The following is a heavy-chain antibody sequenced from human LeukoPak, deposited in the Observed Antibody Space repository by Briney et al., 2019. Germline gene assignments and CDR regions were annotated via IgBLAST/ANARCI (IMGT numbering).Heavy chain of an antibody. CDR2: IKNAGIDT. CDR3: ARGGYGHNMDV. CDR1: GFMFSNYY. J-gene: IGHJ6*03. V-gene: IGHV3-74*01. Sequence: GGSLRLSCVGSGFMFSNYYMYWVRQAPGKGLVWVSRIKNAGIDTIYADSVKGRFTVSRDDAKNTVYLQMSSLRAEDTAVYYCARGGYGHNMDVWGEGTMVTVSS. D-gene: IGHD3-10*01.